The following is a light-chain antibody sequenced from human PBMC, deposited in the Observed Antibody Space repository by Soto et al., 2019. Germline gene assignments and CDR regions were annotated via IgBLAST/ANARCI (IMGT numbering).Light chain of an antibody. Sequence: EIVMTQSPATLSVSPGERVTLSCRASQSVSSSLAWYQQKPGQAPRLLIYGASTRATGIPARFSGSGSGTEFTLTISSLQSEDFAVYYCQQYNNWLYTFGQGTKLEIK. V-gene: IGKV3-15*01. J-gene: IGKJ2*01. CDR3: QQYNNWLYT. CDR1: QSVSSS. CDR2: GAS.